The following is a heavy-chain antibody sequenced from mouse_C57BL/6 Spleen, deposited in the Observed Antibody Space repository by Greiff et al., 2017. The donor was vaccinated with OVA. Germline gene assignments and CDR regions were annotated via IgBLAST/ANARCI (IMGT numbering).Heavy chain of an antibody. D-gene: IGHD1-1*01. Sequence: QVQLQQSGAELVRPGSSVKLSCKASGYTFTSYWMDWVKQRPGPGLEWIGNIYPSDSETHYNQKFKDKATLTVDKSSSTAYMQLSSLTSEDSAVYYCARWDYGSSWAYWGQGTLVTVSA. CDR1: GYTFTSYW. CDR3: ARWDYGSSWAY. V-gene: IGHV1-61*01. CDR2: IYPSDSET. J-gene: IGHJ3*01.